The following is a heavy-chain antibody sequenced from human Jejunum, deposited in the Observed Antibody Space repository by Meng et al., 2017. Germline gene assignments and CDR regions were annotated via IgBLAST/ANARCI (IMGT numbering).Heavy chain of an antibody. V-gene: IGHV3-7*01. Sequence: GGSLRLSCATSGFAFSTYWMTWVRQAPGKGLEWVANIRQDGSEKYYMDSVKGRFTIFRDNTKNSLYLEMSSLRVDDKAVYYCARVYSDWQPSWGQGTLVTVSS. CDR3: ARVYSDWQPS. CDR2: IRQDGSEK. J-gene: IGHJ4*02. CDR1: GFAFSTYW. D-gene: IGHD4-11*01.